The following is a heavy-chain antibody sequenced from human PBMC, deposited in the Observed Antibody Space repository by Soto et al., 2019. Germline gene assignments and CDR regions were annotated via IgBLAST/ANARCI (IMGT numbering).Heavy chain of an antibody. CDR2: ISNDMTYI. D-gene: IGHD3-22*01. CDR1: GFTFSRYS. V-gene: IGHV3-21*01. CDR3: ARENFNSSSWPLDY. Sequence: NPGGSLRLSCKASGFTFSRYSMNWVRQAPGKGPEWVSSISNDMTYISYADSVKGRFTISRDNAKNSLDLQINSLRVEDSAVYYCARENFNSSSWPLDYWGQGTLVTVSS. J-gene: IGHJ4*02.